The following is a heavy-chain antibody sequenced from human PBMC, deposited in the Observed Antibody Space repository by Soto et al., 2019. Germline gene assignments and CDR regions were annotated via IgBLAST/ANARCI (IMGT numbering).Heavy chain of an antibody. V-gene: IGHV4-31*03. CDR1: GGSISSGGYY. D-gene: IGHD6-13*01. J-gene: IGHJ5*01. CDR2: ICYSGIT. Sequence: QVQLQESGPGLVKPSQTLSLTCTVSGGSISSGGYYWSWIRQHPGKGLEWIGYICYSGITYYNPSLKSRITISVDTSKSQFSLKLSSVTAADTAVYYCARERSAAGTFDSWGQGTLVTVSS. CDR3: ARERSAAGTFDS.